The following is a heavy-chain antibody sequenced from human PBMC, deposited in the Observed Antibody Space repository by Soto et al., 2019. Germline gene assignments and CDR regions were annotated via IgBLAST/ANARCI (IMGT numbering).Heavy chain of an antibody. Sequence: PSETLSLTCTVSGGSINSHYWSWIRQPPGKGLEWIGYISHSGTTSYNPSLKSRLTISLNTSKNQFSLKLRSVTAADTAVYYCARGTRATQYYFYFHGMDVRGQGTTVTVSS. CDR1: GGSINSHY. V-gene: IGHV4-59*11. J-gene: IGHJ6*02. D-gene: IGHD3-10*01. CDR2: ISHSGTT. CDR3: ARGTRATQYYFYFHGMDV.